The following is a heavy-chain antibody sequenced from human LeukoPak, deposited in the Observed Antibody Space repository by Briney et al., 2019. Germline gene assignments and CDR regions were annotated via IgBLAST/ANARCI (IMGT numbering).Heavy chain of an antibody. Sequence: SETLSLTCTVSGGSISSYYWSWIRQPPGKGLEWIGYIYTSGSTNYNPPLKSRVTISVDTSKNQFSLKLSSVTAADTAVYYCAGLVVPAADDDYYYYYMDVWGKGTTVTVSS. J-gene: IGHJ6*03. CDR1: GGSISSYY. V-gene: IGHV4-4*09. CDR3: AGLVVPAADDDYYYYYMDV. D-gene: IGHD2-2*01. CDR2: IYTSGST.